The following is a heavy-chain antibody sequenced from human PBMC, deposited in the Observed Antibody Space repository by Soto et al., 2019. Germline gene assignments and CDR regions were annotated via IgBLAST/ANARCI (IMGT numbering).Heavy chain of an antibody. CDR3: AKDGIANNGLWEYFDV. Sequence: GGSLRLSCAASGFNFSAYAMNWVRQAPGKGLQWVSGLVGTGDDKNYADSVRGRFTVSRDNSKNTLYLQMRSLRAEDTAVYYCAKDGIANNGLWEYFDVWGRGTEVTVSS. J-gene: IGHJ3*01. CDR2: LVGTGDDK. CDR1: GFNFSAYA. V-gene: IGHV3-23*01. D-gene: IGHD2-8*01.